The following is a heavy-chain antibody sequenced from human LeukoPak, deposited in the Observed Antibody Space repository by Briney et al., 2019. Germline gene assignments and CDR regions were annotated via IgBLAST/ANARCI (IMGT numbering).Heavy chain of an antibody. Sequence: SETLSLTCTVPGGSISSFYWSWIRQPPGKGLEWIGYIYYSGSTNYNPSLKSRVTISVDTSKNQFSLKLSSVTAADTAVYYCARESGEAFDIWGQGTMVTVSS. J-gene: IGHJ3*02. CDR2: IYYSGST. D-gene: IGHD3-16*01. CDR3: ARESGEAFDI. V-gene: IGHV4-59*01. CDR1: GGSISSFY.